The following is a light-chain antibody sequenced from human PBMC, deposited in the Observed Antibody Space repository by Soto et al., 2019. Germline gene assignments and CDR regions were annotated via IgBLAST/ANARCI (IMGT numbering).Light chain of an antibody. V-gene: IGLV2-14*01. CDR1: SSDVGGHNY. J-gene: IGLJ2*01. CDR2: EVN. Sequence: QSALTQPASVSGSPGQSITISCTGTSSDVGGHNYVSWYQQHPGKAPKNMIYEVNNGPSGVSARFSGSKSGNTASLTISGLQAEDEAYYYCSSFTNSGTVVFGGGTKLTVL. CDR3: SSFTNSGTVV.